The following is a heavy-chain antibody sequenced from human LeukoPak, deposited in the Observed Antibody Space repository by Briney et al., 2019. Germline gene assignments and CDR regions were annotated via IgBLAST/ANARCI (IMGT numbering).Heavy chain of an antibody. CDR1: GYSFTGFW. D-gene: IGHD6-19*01. Sequence: GESLKISCKGSGYSFTGFWIAWVRQMPGKGLEWMGSIYPGDSDTRYSPSFQGQVTISADKSITTAYLQWSSLKASDTAMYYCARQEWLVTSQTEFDYWGQGTLVTVSS. J-gene: IGHJ4*02. CDR2: IYPGDSDT. V-gene: IGHV5-51*01. CDR3: ARQEWLVTSQTEFDY.